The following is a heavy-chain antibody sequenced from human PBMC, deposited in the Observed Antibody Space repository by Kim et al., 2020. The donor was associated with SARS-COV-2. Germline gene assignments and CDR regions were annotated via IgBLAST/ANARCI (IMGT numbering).Heavy chain of an antibody. Sequence: EPVKGRFTCSRDSSKNALFLQRNSLRAEDTATYYCARGSSSNWSHDYWGQGTLVTVSS. J-gene: IGHJ4*02. D-gene: IGHD2-2*01. V-gene: IGHV3-53*01. CDR3: ARGSSSNWSHDY.